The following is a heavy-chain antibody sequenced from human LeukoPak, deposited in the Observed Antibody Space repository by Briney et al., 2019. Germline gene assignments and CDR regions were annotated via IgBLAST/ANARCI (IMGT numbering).Heavy chain of an antibody. V-gene: IGHV3-33*01. CDR2: IWYDGSNK. CDR1: GVTFSSYG. Sequence: GRSLRLSCAASGVTFSSYGMHWVRQAPGKGLEWVAVIWYDGSNKYYADSVKGRFTISRDNSRNTLYLQMNSLRAEDTAVYYCARAIGYCSGGSCYSPWFDPWGQGTLVTVSS. CDR3: ARAIGYCSGGSCYSPWFDP. J-gene: IGHJ5*02. D-gene: IGHD2-15*01.